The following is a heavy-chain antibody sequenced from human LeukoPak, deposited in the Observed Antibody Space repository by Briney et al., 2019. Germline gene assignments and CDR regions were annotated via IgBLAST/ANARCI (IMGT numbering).Heavy chain of an antibody. V-gene: IGHV3-15*01. CDR3: SWIRGALGFYFMDV. CDR1: GLTFSDAW. CDR2: ILGKGSGGTT. D-gene: IGHD3-10*01. Sequence: GGSVRLSCAVSGLTFSDAWLTWVRQAPGKGLEWVGRILGKGSGGTTAYAAPVQGRFTISRDDSKDTVYLEMNSLKTEDTAVYYCSWIRGALGFYFMDVWGKGTTVTISS. J-gene: IGHJ6*03.